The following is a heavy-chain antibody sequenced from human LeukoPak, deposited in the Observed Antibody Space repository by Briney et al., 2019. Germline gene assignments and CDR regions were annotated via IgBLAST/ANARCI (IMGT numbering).Heavy chain of an antibody. J-gene: IGHJ3*02. CDR1: GGSISSYY. Sequence: ETLSLTCTVSGGSISSYYWSWVRQVPGKGLEWVANINQDGSEKYYVDSVKGRFTISRDNAKNSLYLQMNSLRAEDTAVYYCARGVKSAVWQAFDIWGQGTMVTVSS. V-gene: IGHV3-7*04. D-gene: IGHD6-13*01. CDR2: INQDGSEK. CDR3: ARGVKSAVWQAFDI.